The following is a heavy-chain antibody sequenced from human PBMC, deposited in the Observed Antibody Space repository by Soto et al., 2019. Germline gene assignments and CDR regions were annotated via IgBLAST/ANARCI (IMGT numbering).Heavy chain of an antibody. CDR1: GYTFTSHA. J-gene: IGHJ4*02. CDR3: ARGSGSHFPYFDH. V-gene: IGHV1-3*01. CDR2: INAGEGNT. D-gene: IGHD1-26*01. Sequence: QVQLVQSGAGVKKPGASVRVSCKASGYTFTSHAMHWVRQAPGQRLEWMGWINAGEGNTKYSQKFRGRVTITRATSASTAYVELNSLRSEDTAVYYCARGSGSHFPYFDHWGQGILVTVSS.